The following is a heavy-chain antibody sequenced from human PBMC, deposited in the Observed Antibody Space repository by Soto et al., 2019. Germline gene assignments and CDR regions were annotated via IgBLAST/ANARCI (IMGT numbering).Heavy chain of an antibody. J-gene: IGHJ3*02. CDR3: TTGYYYDSSGYVTRDAFDI. V-gene: IGHV3-15*01. CDR1: GFTFSNAW. D-gene: IGHD3-22*01. CDR2: IKSKTDGGTT. Sequence: PXGSLSLSCAASGFTFSNAWMSWVRQAPGKGLEWVGRIKSKTDGGTTDYAAPVKGRFTISRDDSKNTLYLQMNSLKTEDTAVYYCTTGYYYDSSGYVTRDAFDIWGQGTMVTVSS.